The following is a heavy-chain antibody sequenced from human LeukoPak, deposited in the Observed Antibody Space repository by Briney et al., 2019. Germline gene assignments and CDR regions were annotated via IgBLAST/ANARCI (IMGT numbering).Heavy chain of an antibody. Sequence: GGSLRLSCAASGFTFSSYAMHWVRQAPGKGLEWVAVISYDGINKYYADSVKGRFTISRDNSKNTLYLQMNSLRAEDTAVYYCARDPTAPIAVADRRFDYWGQGTLVTVSS. D-gene: IGHD6-19*01. V-gene: IGHV3-30*04. CDR3: ARDPTAPIAVADRRFDY. J-gene: IGHJ4*02. CDR1: GFTFSSYA. CDR2: ISYDGINK.